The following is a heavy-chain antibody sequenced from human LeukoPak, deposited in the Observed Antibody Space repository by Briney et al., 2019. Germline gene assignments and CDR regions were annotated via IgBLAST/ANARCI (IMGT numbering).Heavy chain of an antibody. Sequence: SETLSLTCTVSGGSISSYYWSWIRQPAGKGLEWIGRIYSTGSTNYNPSLKSRVTMSVDTSKNQFSLRLRLVTAADTAVYYCARQIASAGTAGFDFWGQGALVTVSS. J-gene: IGHJ4*02. D-gene: IGHD6-13*01. CDR2: IYSTGST. CDR3: ARQIASAGTAGFDF. V-gene: IGHV4-4*07. CDR1: GGSISSYY.